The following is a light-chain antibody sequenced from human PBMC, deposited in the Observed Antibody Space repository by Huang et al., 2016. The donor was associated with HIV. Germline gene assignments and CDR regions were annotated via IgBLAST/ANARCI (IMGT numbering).Light chain of an antibody. CDR2: DAH. J-gene: IGKJ2*01. Sequence: IVLTQSPATLSLSPGERATLTCGASQIVRNNYLAWYQQKPGLAPRLLIYDAHVRATGIPDRVSGSGSGTDFTLTISRLEPEDFAMYYCQQYSTSSYTFGQGTKVDI. CDR1: QIVRNNY. V-gene: IGKV3D-20*01. CDR3: QQYSTSSYT.